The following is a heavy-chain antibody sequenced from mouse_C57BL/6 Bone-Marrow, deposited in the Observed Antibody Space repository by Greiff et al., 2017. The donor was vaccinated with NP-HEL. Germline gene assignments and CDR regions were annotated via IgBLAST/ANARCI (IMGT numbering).Heavy chain of an antibody. CDR1: GYTFTSYT. D-gene: IGHD1-1*01. CDR3: ANLPHGSSY. J-gene: IGHJ2*01. V-gene: IGHV1-4*01. CDR2: INPSSGYT. Sequence: VQLQESGAELARPGASVKMSCKASGYTFTSYTMHWVKQRPGQGLEWIGYINPSSGYTKYNQKFKDKATLTADKSSSTAYMQLSSLTSEDSAVYYCANLPHGSSYWGQGTTLTVSS.